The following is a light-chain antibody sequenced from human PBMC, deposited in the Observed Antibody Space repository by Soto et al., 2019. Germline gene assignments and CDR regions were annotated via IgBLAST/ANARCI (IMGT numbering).Light chain of an antibody. CDR3: QQSYSTLLS. Sequence: DIELTQSPSSLSASVGDRVTITCRASQSISTYLNWHQQKGGKAPKLLIHGASSLQSGVPLRFSATGSGTDFSLTIMSLQPEDFATYYCQQSYSTLLSFGGGTKVDIK. CDR2: GAS. J-gene: IGKJ4*01. CDR1: QSISTY. V-gene: IGKV1-39*01.